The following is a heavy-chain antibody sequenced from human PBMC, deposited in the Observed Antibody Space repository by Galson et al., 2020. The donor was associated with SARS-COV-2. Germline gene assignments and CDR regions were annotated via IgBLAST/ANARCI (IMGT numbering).Heavy chain of an antibody. J-gene: IGHJ6*02. V-gene: IGHV3-30*04. Sequence: GESLKISCAASGFTFSSYAMHWVRQAPGKGLEWVAVISYDGSNKYYADSVKGRFTISRDNSKNTLYLQMNSLRAEDTAVYYCARAPGQYYYDSSGYYRPEYYYYGMDVWGQGTTVTVSS. D-gene: IGHD3-22*01. CDR1: GFTFSSYA. CDR2: ISYDGSNK. CDR3: ARAPGQYYYDSSGYYRPEYYYYGMDV.